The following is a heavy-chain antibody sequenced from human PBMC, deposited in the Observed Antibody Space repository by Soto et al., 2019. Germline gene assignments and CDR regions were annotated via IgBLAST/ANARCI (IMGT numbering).Heavy chain of an antibody. V-gene: IGHV1-2*04. CDR2: INPNSGGT. Sequence: GASVKVSCKASGYTFTGYYMHWVRQAPGQGLEWMGWINPNSGGTNYAQKFQGWVTMTRDTSISTAYMELSRLRSDDTAVYYCARDNDSSGYALDYWGQGTLVTVSS. CDR3: ARDNDSSGYALDY. J-gene: IGHJ4*02. D-gene: IGHD3-22*01. CDR1: GYTFTGYY.